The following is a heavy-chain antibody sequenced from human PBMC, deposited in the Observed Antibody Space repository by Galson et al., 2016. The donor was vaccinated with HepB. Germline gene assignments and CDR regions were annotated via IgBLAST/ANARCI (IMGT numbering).Heavy chain of an antibody. D-gene: IGHD5-12*01. J-gene: IGHJ6*02. CDR3: AKGSTGIYFYYGMDV. V-gene: IGHV3-23*01. CDR2: ISASGDDT. CDR1: DFIFSSFA. Sequence: SLRLSCAASDFIFSSFAMNWVRQAPGKGLEWVSAISASGDDTFYAGSVKGRFTISRDNSKNTVYLQMSSLRSGDTAMYYCAKGSTGIYFYYGMDVWGQGATVSVSS.